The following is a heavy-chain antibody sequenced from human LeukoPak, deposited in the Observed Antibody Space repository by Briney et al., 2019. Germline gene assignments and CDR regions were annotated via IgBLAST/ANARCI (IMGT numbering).Heavy chain of an antibody. J-gene: IGHJ4*02. CDR3: ARGRGSSWYYFDS. CDR2: IYASGNT. D-gene: IGHD6-13*01. Sequence: PSETLSLTCTVSGGSISSYYWSWVRQPAGKGLGWIGRIYASGNTNYNPSLKGRVTMTVDTSKNQFSLNLSSVTAADTAVYYCARGRGSSWYYFDSWGQGTLVTVSS. V-gene: IGHV4-4*07. CDR1: GGSISSYY.